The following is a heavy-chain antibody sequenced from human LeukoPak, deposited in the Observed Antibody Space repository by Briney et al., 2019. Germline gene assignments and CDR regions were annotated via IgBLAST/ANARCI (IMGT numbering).Heavy chain of an antibody. CDR1: GGSISSYY. CDR2: INYSGNT. V-gene: IGHV4-59*08. Sequence: SETLSLTCTVSGGSISSYYWSWIRQPPGKGLEWIGYINYSGNTNYNPSLRSRVTISVDASKNQFSLKLSSVTAADTAVYYCARSAIDAFDIWGQGTMVTVSS. CDR3: ARSAIDAFDI. D-gene: IGHD6-25*01. J-gene: IGHJ3*02.